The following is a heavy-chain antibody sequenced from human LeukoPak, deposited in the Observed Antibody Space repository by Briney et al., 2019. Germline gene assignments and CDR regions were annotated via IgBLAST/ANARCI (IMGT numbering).Heavy chain of an antibody. CDR2: ISGSGGST. Sequence: PGGSLRLSCAASGFTFSSYAMSWVRRAPGKGLEWVSAISGSGGSTYYADSVKGRFTISRDNSKNTLYLQMNSLRAEDTAVYYCAKDLIGDIVVVPAAGYWGQGTLVTVSS. D-gene: IGHD2-2*01. V-gene: IGHV3-23*01. J-gene: IGHJ4*02. CDR3: AKDLIGDIVVVPAAGY. CDR1: GFTFSSYA.